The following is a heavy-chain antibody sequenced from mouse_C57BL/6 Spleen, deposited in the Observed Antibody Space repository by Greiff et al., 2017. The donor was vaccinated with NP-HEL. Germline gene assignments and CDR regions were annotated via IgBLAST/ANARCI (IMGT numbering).Heavy chain of an antibody. CDR2: INPGSGGT. CDR1: GYAFTNYL. J-gene: IGHJ1*03. CDR3: ARDYSWYFDV. D-gene: IGHD1-1*01. V-gene: IGHV1-54*01. Sequence: VQLQQSGAELVRPGTSVKVSCKASGYAFTNYLIEWVKQRPGQGLEWIGVINPGSGGTNYNEKFKGKATLTADKSSSTAYMQLSSLTSEDSAVYFCARDYSWYFDVWGTGTTVTVSS.